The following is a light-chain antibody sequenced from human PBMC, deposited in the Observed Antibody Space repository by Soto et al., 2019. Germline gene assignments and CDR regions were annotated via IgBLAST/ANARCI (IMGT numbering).Light chain of an antibody. V-gene: IGLV1-44*01. CDR3: AAWNDSLNGLV. CDR1: RSNIGINA. Sequence: QSVLTQPPSVSGTPGQRVSISCSGSRSNIGINAVVWYHQLPGTAPKVLIYANNQRPSGVPDRFSGAKSGTSASLAINGLPTDDEAHNYCAAWNDSLNGLVFGGGTKVTVL. CDR2: ANN. J-gene: IGLJ2*01.